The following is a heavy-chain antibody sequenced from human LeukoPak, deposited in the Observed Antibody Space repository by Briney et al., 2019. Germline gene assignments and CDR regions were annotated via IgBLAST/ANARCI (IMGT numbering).Heavy chain of an antibody. CDR3: ARADGWEAAAGTGGFRFQH. CDR2: ISVYNGKT. V-gene: IGHV1-18*01. Sequence: ASVKVSCKASGYIFNIYGISWVRQAPGQGLEWMGWISVYNGKTKYALKLQGRVSMTTDTSTSTAYMELRSLRSDDTAVYYCARADGWEAAAGTGGFRFQHWGQGTLVTVSS. J-gene: IGHJ1*01. D-gene: IGHD6-13*01. CDR1: GYIFNIYG.